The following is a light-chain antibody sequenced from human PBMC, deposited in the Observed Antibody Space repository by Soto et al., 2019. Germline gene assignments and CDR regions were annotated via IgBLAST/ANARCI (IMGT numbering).Light chain of an antibody. J-gene: IGLJ1*01. Sequence: QSALTQPPSASGSPGQSVTISCTGTKNDIGVYDFVSWYQHHPGKAPRLIIYEVVQRPSGVPDRFSVSKSGNTASLTVSGLQAADEGDYFCKSYAGSNTYVFGSGTKLTVL. CDR2: EVV. V-gene: IGLV2-8*01. CDR1: KNDIGVYDF. CDR3: KSYAGSNTYV.